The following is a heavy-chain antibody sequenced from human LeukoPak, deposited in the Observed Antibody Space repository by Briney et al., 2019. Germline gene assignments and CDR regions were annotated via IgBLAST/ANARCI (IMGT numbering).Heavy chain of an antibody. Sequence: SETLSLTCAVYGGSFSGYFWNWIRQPPGKGLEWIGEINHSGSTHHNPSLKSRVTISIDTSKNQISLKLSSVTAADTAVYYCASGPDSGSYFAWFGPCGQGTLVTGSS. J-gene: IGHJ5*02. CDR2: INHSGST. CDR3: ASGPDSGSYFAWFGP. CDR1: GGSFSGYF. D-gene: IGHD3-10*01. V-gene: IGHV4-34*01.